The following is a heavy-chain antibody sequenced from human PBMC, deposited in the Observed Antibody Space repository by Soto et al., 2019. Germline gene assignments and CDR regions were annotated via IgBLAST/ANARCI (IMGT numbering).Heavy chain of an antibody. CDR2: IKSKTDGGTT. V-gene: IGHV3-15*01. J-gene: IGHJ1*01. Sequence: EVQLVESGGGLVKPGGSLRLSCAASGFTFSNAWMSWVRQAPGKGLEWVGRIKSKTDGGTTDYAAPVKGRFTISRDDLKNTLYLQMNSLKTEDTAVYYCTTTYGDHEFQHWGQGTLVTVSS. CDR3: TTTYGDHEFQH. D-gene: IGHD4-17*01. CDR1: GFTFSNAW.